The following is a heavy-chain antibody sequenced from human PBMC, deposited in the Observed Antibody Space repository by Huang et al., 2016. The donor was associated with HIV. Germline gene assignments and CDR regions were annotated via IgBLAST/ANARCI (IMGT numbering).Heavy chain of an antibody. J-gene: IGHJ6*02. CDR2: IRKDESEK. D-gene: IGHD1-7*01. CDR1: TFRFGAYW. CDR3: ATKTAGMDI. V-gene: IGHV3-7*03. Sequence: VESGGRLVQPGGSIRLSCVGSTFRFGAYWMSWVRQPQGKGLEWVAKIRKDESEKYYVDSVKGRFNISRDNAKKVVFLEMNNVRVEDTATYFCATKTAGMDIWGQGTTVTVS.